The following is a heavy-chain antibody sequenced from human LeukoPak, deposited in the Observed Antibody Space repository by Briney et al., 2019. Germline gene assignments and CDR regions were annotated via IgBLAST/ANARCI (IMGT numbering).Heavy chain of an antibody. CDR1: GYTFTTYY. CDR3: APSLALAGTEGVY. Sequence: ASVKVSCKASGYTFTTYYMHWVRQAPGQGLERMGWINPNSGGTNYAQKFQGRVTMTRDTSISTTYMELSSLRSDDTAVYYCAPSLALAGTEGVYWGQGTLVTVSS. J-gene: IGHJ4*02. V-gene: IGHV1-2*02. D-gene: IGHD6-19*01. CDR2: INPNSGGT.